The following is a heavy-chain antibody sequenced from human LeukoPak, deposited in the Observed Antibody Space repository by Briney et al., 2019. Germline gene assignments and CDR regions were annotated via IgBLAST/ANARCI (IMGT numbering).Heavy chain of an antibody. CDR1: GFTFSSNW. CDR3: ARGSEWELLDY. Sequence: PGGSLRLSCAASGFTFSSNWMHWFRQAPGKGLVWVSRINSDGSSTSYADSVKGRFTISRDNAKNTLYLQMNSLRAEDTAVYYCARGSEWELLDYWGQGTLVTVSS. CDR2: INSDGSST. V-gene: IGHV3-74*01. J-gene: IGHJ4*02. D-gene: IGHD1-26*01.